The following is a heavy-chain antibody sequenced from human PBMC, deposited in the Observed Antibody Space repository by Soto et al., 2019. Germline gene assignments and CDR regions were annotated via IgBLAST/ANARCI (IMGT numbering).Heavy chain of an antibody. CDR1: GGSISSGGYY. D-gene: IGHD2-15*01. CDR3: ARTPDH. V-gene: IGHV4-31*03. Sequence: QVQLQESGPGLVKPSQTLSLTCTVSGGSISSGGYYWSWIRQHPGKGLGWIGYIYYSGSTYYNPSLKRRHTKSVDTSKHQLPLKPTSLTAADTAVYYCARTPDHRGQGPLVTFA. CDR2: IYYSGST. J-gene: IGHJ4*02.